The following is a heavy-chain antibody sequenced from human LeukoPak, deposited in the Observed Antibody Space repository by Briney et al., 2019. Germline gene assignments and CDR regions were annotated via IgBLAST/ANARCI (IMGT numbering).Heavy chain of an antibody. J-gene: IGHJ4*02. CDR1: GFTFSSYS. CDR3: ARESDRHHDLWSGYLALDY. V-gene: IGHV3-48*01. CDR2: ISPVKNTI. D-gene: IGHD3-3*01. Sequence: GSLRLSCAASGFTFSSYSMNWVRQTPGKGLEWISYISPVKNTIYYADSVKGRFTISRDDAKNSLDLQMNSPRAEDTAVYYCARESDRHHDLWSGYLALDYWGQGTRVTVSS.